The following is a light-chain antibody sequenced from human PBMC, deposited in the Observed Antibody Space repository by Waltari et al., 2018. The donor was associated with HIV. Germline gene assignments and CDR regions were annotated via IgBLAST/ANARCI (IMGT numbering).Light chain of an antibody. Sequence: EIVLTQSPGTLSLSPGDRVTLSCRASQNVNDNYLAWYQHKLGQPPRLLIYGASSRATGVPDRFTGGGSGRDFILTISKLEPEDFAVYYCHQYGGSPLTFGGGTKVETK. CDR2: GAS. J-gene: IGKJ4*01. V-gene: IGKV3-20*01. CDR1: QNVNDNY. CDR3: HQYGGSPLT.